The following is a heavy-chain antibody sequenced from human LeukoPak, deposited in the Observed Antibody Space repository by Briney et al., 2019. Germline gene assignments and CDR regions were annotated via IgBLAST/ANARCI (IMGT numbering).Heavy chain of an antibody. J-gene: IGHJ4*02. CDR1: GFTVSTNY. CDR2: IYSGGST. V-gene: IGHV3-53*01. CDR3: ARDKESSSSFDY. Sequence: QPGGSLRPSCAASGFTVSTNYMNWVRQAPGKGLEWVSVIYSGGSTYYVDSVKGRFIISRDNSRNTVYLQMNSLRAEDTAVYYCARDKESSSSFDYWGQGTLVTVSS. D-gene: IGHD6-6*01.